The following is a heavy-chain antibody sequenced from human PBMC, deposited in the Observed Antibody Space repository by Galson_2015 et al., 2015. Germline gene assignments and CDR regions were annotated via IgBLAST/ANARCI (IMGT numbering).Heavy chain of an antibody. V-gene: IGHV4-39*01. D-gene: IGHD3-22*01. J-gene: IGHJ4*02. CDR1: GGSISSSDYF. CDR2: VFYTGST. Sequence: SETLYLTCTVSGGSISSSDYFWGWFRQPPGKGLEWIGSVFYTGSTYYNPSLKSRVTMSIDTSKSQFSLKLSSVTAADTAVYYCARRDFYDSRGYYSSPFDYWGQGILVTVSS. CDR3: ARRDFYDSRGYYSSPFDY.